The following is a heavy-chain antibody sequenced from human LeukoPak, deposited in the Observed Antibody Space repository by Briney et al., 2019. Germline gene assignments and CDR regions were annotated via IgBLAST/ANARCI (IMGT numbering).Heavy chain of an antibody. CDR3: AKDLVGGDSSGYYYHDY. D-gene: IGHD3-22*01. CDR1: GLTFSSYA. CDR2: ISGSGGST. J-gene: IGHJ4*02. Sequence: GGSLRLSCAASGLTFSSYAMSWVRQAPGKGLEWVSAISGSGGSTYYADSVKGRFTISRDNSKNTLYLQMNSLRAEDTAVYYCAKDLVGGDSSGYYYHDYWGQGTLVTVSS. V-gene: IGHV3-23*01.